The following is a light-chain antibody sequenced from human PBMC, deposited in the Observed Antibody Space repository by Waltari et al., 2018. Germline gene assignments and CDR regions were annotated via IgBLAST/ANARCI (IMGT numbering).Light chain of an antibody. Sequence: DAVLTQSPLSLPATLGQPASISCKSSQSLVHRGGNTYLNWFQQRPGQSPRRLIYKVSTRDSGVPDRFSGSGSGTDFTLKISRVEAEDFGVYYYMQGTHWPYTFGQGTRLEIK. CDR1: QSLVHRGGNTY. J-gene: IGKJ5*01. V-gene: IGKV2-30*02. CDR3: MQGTHWPYT. CDR2: KVS.